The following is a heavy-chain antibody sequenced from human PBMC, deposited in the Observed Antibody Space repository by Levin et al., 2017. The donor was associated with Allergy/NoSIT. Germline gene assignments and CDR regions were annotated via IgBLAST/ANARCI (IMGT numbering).Heavy chain of an antibody. Sequence: SETLSLTCTVSGGSISGYYWSWIRQPPGKGLEWIGYIYYSGSTKYNPSLKSRVTISVDTSKNQFSLKLNSVTAADTAVYYCARDRTITTIGETYFYGMDVWGQGTTVTVSS. CDR3: ARDRTITTIGETYFYGMDV. V-gene: IGHV4-59*01. J-gene: IGHJ6*02. CDR1: GGSISGYY. CDR2: IYYSGST. D-gene: IGHD1/OR15-1a*01.